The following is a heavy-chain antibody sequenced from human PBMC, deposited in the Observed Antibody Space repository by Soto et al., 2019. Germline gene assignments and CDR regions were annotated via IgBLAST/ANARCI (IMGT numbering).Heavy chain of an antibody. D-gene: IGHD6-19*01. CDR2: VSYDEVNK. CDR3: AKVMTEDSGVASDH. V-gene: IGHV3-30*18. J-gene: IGHJ4*02. Sequence: QVHLLESGGGVVQPGRSLRLSCVGSGFTFSNFGIHWVRQAPGKGLEWLAVVSYDEVNKFYADSVRGRFTISRDNSKDTVYLQINSLRRDDTAMYFCAKVMTEDSGVASDHWGQGTLVTVSS. CDR1: GFTFSNFG.